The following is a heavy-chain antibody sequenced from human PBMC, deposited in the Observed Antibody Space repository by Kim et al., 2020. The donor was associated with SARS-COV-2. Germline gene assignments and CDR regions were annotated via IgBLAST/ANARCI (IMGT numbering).Heavy chain of an antibody. CDR1: GGSISSGGYY. V-gene: IGHV4-31*03. J-gene: IGHJ5*02. Sequence: SETLSLTCTVSGGSISSGGYYWSWIRQHPGKGLEWIGYIYYSGSTYYNPSLKSRVTISVDTSKNQFSLKLSSVTAADTAVYYCARAMGITIFVLVIVIWFEPWGQRTLVTVSS. CDR3: ARAMGITIFVLVIVIWFEP. CDR2: IYYSGST. D-gene: IGHD3-3*01.